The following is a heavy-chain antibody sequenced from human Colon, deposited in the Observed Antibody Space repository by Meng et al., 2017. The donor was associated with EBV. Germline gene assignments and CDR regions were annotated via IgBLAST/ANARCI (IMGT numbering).Heavy chain of an antibody. Sequence: QVHWGKAGAEVKKPGGAVKVCGEAYGYTLTSNRISWRRQGHGQGLGWMGWYGNKVDTYSAQKFQGRDTRTTDTHTSKACMELRSLRSDDTAVNYCARWTPGRSYSDYWGQGTLVTVSS. CDR1: GYTLTSNR. CDR3: ARWTPGRSYSDY. J-gene: IGHJ4*02. V-gene: IGHV1-18*01. D-gene: IGHD3-10*01. CDR2: YGNKVDT.